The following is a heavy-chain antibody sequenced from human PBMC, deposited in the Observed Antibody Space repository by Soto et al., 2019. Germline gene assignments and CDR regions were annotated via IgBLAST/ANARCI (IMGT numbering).Heavy chain of an antibody. CDR2: VYFSGST. V-gene: IGHV4-61*08. CDR3: ARHPDPDFWSGYFFDY. Sequence: PSETLSLTCTVSGGSISSGDYYWSWIRQPPGKAPEWIGYVYFSGSTNYSPSLKSRVTISVDTSKNQFSLKLSSVTAADTAVYYCARHPDPDFWSGYFFDYWGQGTLVTVSS. J-gene: IGHJ4*02. D-gene: IGHD3-3*01. CDR1: GGSISSGDYY.